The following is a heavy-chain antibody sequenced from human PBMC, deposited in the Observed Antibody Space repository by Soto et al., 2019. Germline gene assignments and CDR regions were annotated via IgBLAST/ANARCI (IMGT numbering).Heavy chain of an antibody. V-gene: IGHV3-21*01. D-gene: IGHD1-26*01. Sequence: EVQLVESGGGLVKPGGSLRLSCAASGFTFSSYSMNWVRQAPGKGLEWVSSISSSSSSIYYADSVKGRFTISRDNAKNSLYLQMNSLRAEDTAVYYCARAGATTLDYWGQGTLVTVSS. CDR1: GFTFSSYS. CDR3: ARAGATTLDY. CDR2: ISSSSSSI. J-gene: IGHJ4*02.